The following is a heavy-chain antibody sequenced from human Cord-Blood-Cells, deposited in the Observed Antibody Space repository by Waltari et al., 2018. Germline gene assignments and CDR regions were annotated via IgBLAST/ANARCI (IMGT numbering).Heavy chain of an antibody. J-gene: IGHJ6*02. CDR2: IRYDGSNK. Sequence: QVQLVESGGGVVQPGGSLRLSCAASGFTCSSYGMHWVRQASGKGLEWVAFIRYDGSNKYYADSVKGRFTISRDNSKNTLYLQMNSLRAEDTAVYYCAKGTDFWSGYYYYYYGMDVWGQGTTVTVSS. D-gene: IGHD3-3*01. CDR3: AKGTDFWSGYYYYYYGMDV. V-gene: IGHV3-30*02. CDR1: GFTCSSYG.